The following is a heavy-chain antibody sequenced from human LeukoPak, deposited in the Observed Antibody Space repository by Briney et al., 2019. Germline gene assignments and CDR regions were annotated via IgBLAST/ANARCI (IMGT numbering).Heavy chain of an antibody. V-gene: IGHV1-8*01. Sequence: GASVKVSCKASGYTFTSYDINWVRQATGQGLEWMGWMNPNSGNTGYAQKFQGRVTMTRNTSISTAYMELSSLRSEDTAVYYCASVRPWLLLGSYYYGMDIWCRWTTGTGSS. J-gene: IGHJ6*02. CDR3: ASVRPWLLLGSYYYGMDI. CDR1: GYTFTSYD. CDR2: MNPNSGNT. D-gene: IGHD3-22*01.